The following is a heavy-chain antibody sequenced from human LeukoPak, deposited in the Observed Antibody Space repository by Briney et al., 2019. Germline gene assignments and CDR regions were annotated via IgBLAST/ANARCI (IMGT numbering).Heavy chain of an antibody. CDR2: FDPEDGET. D-gene: IGHD3-16*02. Sequence: GASVKVSCKVSGYTLTELSMHWVRQAPGKGLEWMGGFDPEDGETIYAQKFQGRVTMTEDTSTDTAYMELSSLRSEDTAVYYCATAGTTFGGVIAEYYFDYWGQGTLVSVSS. CDR1: GYTLTELS. V-gene: IGHV1-24*01. J-gene: IGHJ4*02. CDR3: ATAGTTFGGVIAEYYFDY.